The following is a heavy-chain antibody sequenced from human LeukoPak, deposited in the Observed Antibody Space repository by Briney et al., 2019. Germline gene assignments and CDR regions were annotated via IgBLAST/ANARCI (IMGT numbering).Heavy chain of an antibody. CDR1: GFTFSSYW. J-gene: IGHJ4*02. V-gene: IGHV3-7*01. D-gene: IGHD2-2*02. CDR3: AKDPPCSSTSCYKGGGFSLGY. Sequence: GGSLRLFCAASGFTFSSYWMSWVRQAPGKGLEWVANIKQSGSETFYVGSVKGRFTISRDNSKNTLYLQMNSLRAEDTAVYYCAKDPPCSSTSCYKGGGFSLGYWGQGTLVTVSS. CDR2: IKQSGSET.